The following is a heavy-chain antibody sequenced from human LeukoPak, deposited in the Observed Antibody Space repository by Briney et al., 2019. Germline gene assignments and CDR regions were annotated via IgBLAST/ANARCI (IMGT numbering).Heavy chain of an antibody. CDR2: VKSKTYGGTT. D-gene: IGHD2-2*01. CDR3: TTVYPVHDYLDY. Sequence: GGSLRLSCATSGFTFSNAWMSWVRQAPGRGLEWVGRVKSKTYGGTTDYAAPVKGRFAISRDDSENTLYVQMNSLKTEDTAVYYCTTVYPVHDYLDYWGQGTLVTVSS. V-gene: IGHV3-15*01. J-gene: IGHJ4*02. CDR1: GFTFSNAW.